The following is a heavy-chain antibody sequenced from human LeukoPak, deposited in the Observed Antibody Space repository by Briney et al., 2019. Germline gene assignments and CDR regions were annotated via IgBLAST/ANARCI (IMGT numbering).Heavy chain of an antibody. CDR1: GFTFSSYS. V-gene: IGHV3-48*01. CDR2: ISSSSSTI. D-gene: IGHD3-10*01. J-gene: IGHJ4*02. Sequence: PGGSQRLSCAASGFTFSSYSMNWVRQAPGKGLEWVSYISSSSSTIYYADSVKGRFTISRDNAKNSLYLQMNSLRAEDTAVYYCARDTYGSGSYYMDCWGQGTLVTVSS. CDR3: ARDTYGSGSYYMDC.